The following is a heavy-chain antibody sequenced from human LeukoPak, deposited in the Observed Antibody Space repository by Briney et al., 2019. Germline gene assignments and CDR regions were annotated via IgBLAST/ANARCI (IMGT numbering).Heavy chain of an antibody. D-gene: IGHD3-10*01. CDR3: ASSPNYYGTPHYFDY. CDR1: GGSISSSSYY. Sequence: PSETLSLTCTVSGGSISSSSYYWGWIRQPPGKGLEWIGSIYYSGSTYYNPSLKSRVTISVDTSKNQFSLKLSSVTAADTAVYYCASSPNYYGTPHYFDYWGQGTLVTVSS. J-gene: IGHJ4*02. V-gene: IGHV4-39*07. CDR2: IYYSGST.